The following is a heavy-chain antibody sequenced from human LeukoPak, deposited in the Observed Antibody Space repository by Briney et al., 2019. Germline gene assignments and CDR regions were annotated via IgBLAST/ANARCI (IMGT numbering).Heavy chain of an antibody. Sequence: GGSLRLSCAASGFTFCDFYMSWIRQAPGKGLEWVSYISSTGSYTDYADSVKGRFTISRDNAKNSLYLQMNSLRAEDTAVYYCARDRLQYSYGYDYWGQGTLVTVSS. CDR2: ISSTGSYT. CDR1: GFTFCDFY. V-gene: IGHV3-11*05. CDR3: ARDRLQYSYGYDY. J-gene: IGHJ4*02. D-gene: IGHD5-18*01.